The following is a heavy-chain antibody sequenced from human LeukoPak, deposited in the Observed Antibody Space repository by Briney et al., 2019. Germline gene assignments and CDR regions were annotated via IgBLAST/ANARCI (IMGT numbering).Heavy chain of an antibody. CDR1: GYTLTELS. Sequence: ASVKVSCKVSGYTLTELSMHWVRQAPGKGLEWMGGFDPEDGETIYAQKFRGRVTMTEDTSTDTAYMELSSLRSEDTAVYYCATKTYYYDSSGYFSLPDYWGQGTLVTVSS. V-gene: IGHV1-24*01. D-gene: IGHD3-22*01. J-gene: IGHJ4*02. CDR2: FDPEDGET. CDR3: ATKTYYYDSSGYFSLPDY.